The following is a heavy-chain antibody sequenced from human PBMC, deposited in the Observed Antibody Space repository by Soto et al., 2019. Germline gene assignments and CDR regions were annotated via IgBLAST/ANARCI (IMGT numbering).Heavy chain of an antibody. CDR1: GGSISSGDNY. V-gene: IGHV4-30-4*01. CDR2: IYYSGST. CDR3: ARGDGVVVAATDY. J-gene: IGHJ4*02. D-gene: IGHD2-15*01. Sequence: QVQLQESGPGLVKPSQTLSLTCTVSGGSISSGDNYWSWIRQPPGKGLEWIGYIYYSGSTYYNPSLKSRVTIAVDTSKNQFSLKLSSVTAADTAVYYCARGDGVVVAATDYWGQGTLVTVSS.